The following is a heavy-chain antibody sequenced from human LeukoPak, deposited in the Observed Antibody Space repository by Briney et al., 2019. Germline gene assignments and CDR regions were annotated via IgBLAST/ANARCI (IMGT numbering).Heavy chain of an antibody. V-gene: IGHV3-11*06. CDR1: GFTFSDYY. CDR3: VRLREGTDHDY. CDR2: ISTSSTYT. J-gene: IGHJ4*02. D-gene: IGHD1-14*01. Sequence: PGGSLRLSCAASGFTFSDYYMSWIRRAPGKGLEWVSKISTSSTYTKYADSVEGRFTDSRDNAKSSLYLQVNSLGAEDTAVYYCVRLREGTDHDYWGQGTLVTVSS.